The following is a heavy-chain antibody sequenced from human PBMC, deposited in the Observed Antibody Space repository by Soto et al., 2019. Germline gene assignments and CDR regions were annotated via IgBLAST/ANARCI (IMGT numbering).Heavy chain of an antibody. CDR2: IYYTGNT. Sequence: SETLSLTCTVSGGSISSYYWSWIRQRPGKGLEWIGYIYYTGNTDYSPSLRSRVSISVDTSKNQFSLKLSSVTAADTAFYYCARHSGVTLFDYWGQGTLVTVSS. V-gene: IGHV4-59*08. J-gene: IGHJ4*02. CDR3: ARHSGVTLFDY. D-gene: IGHD2-21*02. CDR1: GGSISSYY.